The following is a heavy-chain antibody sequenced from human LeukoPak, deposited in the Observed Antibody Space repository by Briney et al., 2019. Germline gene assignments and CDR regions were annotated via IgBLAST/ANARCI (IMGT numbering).Heavy chain of an antibody. V-gene: IGHV1-8*03. CDR3: ARTTSMTASDYDY. CDR2: INPDTYDK. J-gene: IGHJ4*02. D-gene: IGHD2-21*02. CDR1: VYTFTNYH. Sequence: ASVKVSCKASVYTFTNYHINWVRQASGQGLEWVTWINPDTYDKGYAQKFQDRVTITTATSISTAYMELSSLSSEDTAVYFCARTTSMTASDYDYWGQGTLVTVSS.